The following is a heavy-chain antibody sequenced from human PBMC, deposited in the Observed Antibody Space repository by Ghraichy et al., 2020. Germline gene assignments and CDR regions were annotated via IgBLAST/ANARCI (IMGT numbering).Heavy chain of an antibody. CDR1: GYTFINYG. CDR3: ARGINYFDP. CDR2: ITSKSGNT. V-gene: IGHV1-18*01. D-gene: IGHD5-24*01. Sequence: VSCKASGYTFINYGITWVRQAPGQGLEWLGWITSKSGNTQYGWKFQGRVTMTTDTSTSTAYMELRSLRSDDTAVYYCARGINYFDPWGQGTLVTVSS. J-gene: IGHJ5*02.